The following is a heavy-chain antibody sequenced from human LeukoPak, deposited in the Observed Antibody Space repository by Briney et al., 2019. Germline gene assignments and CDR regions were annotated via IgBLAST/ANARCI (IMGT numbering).Heavy chain of an antibody. CDR1: GYSFTSYW. CDR3: ARLRDPGHMGWDQLLLFY. CDR2: IYPGDSDT. J-gene: IGHJ4*02. Sequence: GESLKISCKGSGYSFTSYWIGWVRQMPGKGLEWMGIIYPGDSDTRYSPSFQGQVAISADKSISTAYLQWSSLKASDTAMYYCARLRDPGHMGWDQLLLFYWGQGTLVTVSS. D-gene: IGHD2-2*01. V-gene: IGHV5-51*01.